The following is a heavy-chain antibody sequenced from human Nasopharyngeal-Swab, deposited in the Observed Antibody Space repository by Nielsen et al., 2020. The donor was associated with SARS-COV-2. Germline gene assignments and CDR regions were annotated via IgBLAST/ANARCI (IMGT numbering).Heavy chain of an antibody. V-gene: IGHV4-59*08. Sequence: GSLRLSCTVSGGSISSYYWSWIRQPPGKGLEWIGYIYYSGSTNYNPSLKSRVTISVDTSKNQFSLKLSSVTAADTAVYYCARYGNLLTTDYYYGMDVWGQGTTVTVSS. J-gene: IGHJ6*02. D-gene: IGHD4-11*01. CDR2: IYYSGST. CDR3: ARYGNLLTTDYYYGMDV. CDR1: GGSISSYY.